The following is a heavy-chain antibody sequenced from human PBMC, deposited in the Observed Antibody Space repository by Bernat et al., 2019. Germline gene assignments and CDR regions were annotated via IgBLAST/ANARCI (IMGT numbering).Heavy chain of an antibody. CDR3: ARDLGYQLIWI. D-gene: IGHD2-2*01. J-gene: IGHJ3*02. CDR1: GYTFTNYA. CDR2: INGGNGRT. Sequence: QVQLVQSGAEVKEPGASVKVSCQASGYTFTNYAIHWVRQAPGQRLEWMGWINGGNGRTKYSQKFQGRVTITRDTSASAAYVELTSLQSEDTAVYYCARDLGYQLIWIRGLGTMVTVSS. V-gene: IGHV1-3*01.